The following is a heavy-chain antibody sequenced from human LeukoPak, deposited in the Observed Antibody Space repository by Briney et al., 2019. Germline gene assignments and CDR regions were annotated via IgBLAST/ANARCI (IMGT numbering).Heavy chain of an antibody. Sequence: WASVKVSCKASGYTFTGYYMHWVRQAPGQGLEWMGWINPNSGGTNYAQKFQGRVTMTRDTSISTAYMELSRLRSDDTAVYYCARTKTDDYSNYEYWGQGTLVTVSS. J-gene: IGHJ4*02. CDR2: INPNSGGT. CDR1: GYTFTGYY. CDR3: ARTKTDDYSNYEY. D-gene: IGHD4-11*01. V-gene: IGHV1-2*02.